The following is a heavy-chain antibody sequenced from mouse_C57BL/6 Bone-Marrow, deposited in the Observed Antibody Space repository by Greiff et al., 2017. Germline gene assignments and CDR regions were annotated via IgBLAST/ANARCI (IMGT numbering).Heavy chain of an antibody. CDR2: TYPRSGNT. CDR3: ARRAAQATDYAY. Sequence: VQLQQSGAELARPGASVKLSCKASGYTFTSYGISWVKQRTGQGLELIGETYPRSGNTYYNEKFKGKATLTADKSSSTAYMELRSLTSEDSAVYFCARRAAQATDYAYWGQGALVTVTA. J-gene: IGHJ3*01. CDR1: GYTFTSYG. V-gene: IGHV1-81*01. D-gene: IGHD3-2*02.